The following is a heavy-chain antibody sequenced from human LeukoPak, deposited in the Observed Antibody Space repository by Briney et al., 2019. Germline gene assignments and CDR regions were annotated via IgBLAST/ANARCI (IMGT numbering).Heavy chain of an antibody. CDR1: GYTFTSYG. V-gene: IGHV1-2*02. J-gene: IGHJ4*02. CDR3: ARYSGDY. D-gene: IGHD3-10*01. Sequence: ASVKVSCKASGYTFTSYGISWVRQAPGQGLEWMGWINPNSGGTNYAQKFQGRVTMTRDTSISTAYMELSRPRSDNAAVYYCARYSGDYWGQGTLVTVSS. CDR2: INPNSGGT.